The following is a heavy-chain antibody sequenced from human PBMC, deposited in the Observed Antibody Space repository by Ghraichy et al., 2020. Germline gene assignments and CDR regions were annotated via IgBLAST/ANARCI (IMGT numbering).Heavy chain of an antibody. D-gene: IGHD6-6*01. V-gene: IGHV3-43D*04. Sequence: GESLNISCAASGFTFDDYAMHWVRQAPGKGLEWVSLISWDGGSTYYADSVKGRFTISRDNSKNSLYLQMNSLRAEDTALYYCAKIEYGTSSGDYWGQGTLVTVSS. CDR2: ISWDGGST. J-gene: IGHJ4*02. CDR1: GFTFDDYA. CDR3: AKIEYGTSSGDY.